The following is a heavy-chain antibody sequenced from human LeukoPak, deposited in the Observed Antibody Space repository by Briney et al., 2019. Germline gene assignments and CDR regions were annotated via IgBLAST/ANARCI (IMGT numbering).Heavy chain of an antibody. V-gene: IGHV4-61*01. J-gene: IGHJ4*02. CDR1: GGSVSSSTYY. CDR2: IYNSGST. CDR3: ARGQVGATQLFDY. D-gene: IGHD1-26*01. Sequence: PSETLSLTCTVSGGSVSSSTYYWNWIRQPPGKGLEWIGYIYNSGSTNYNPLFKSRVTISADTSRNQFSLKVSFVTAADTAVYYCARGQVGATQLFDYWGQGTLVTVSS.